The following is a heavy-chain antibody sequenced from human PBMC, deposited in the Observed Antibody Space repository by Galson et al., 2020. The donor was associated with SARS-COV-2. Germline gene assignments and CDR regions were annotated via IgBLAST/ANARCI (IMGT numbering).Heavy chain of an antibody. CDR3: ARANCGGDCYSVYYYDYYMDV. CDR2: IWYDGSNK. CDR1: GFTFSSYG. Sequence: GESLKISCAASGFTFSSYGMHWVRQAPGKGPEWVAVIWYDGSNKYYADSVKGRFTISRDNSKNTLYLQMNSLRAEDTAVYYCARANCGGDCYSVYYYDYYMDVWGKGTTVTISS. J-gene: IGHJ6*03. D-gene: IGHD2-21*02. V-gene: IGHV3-33*01.